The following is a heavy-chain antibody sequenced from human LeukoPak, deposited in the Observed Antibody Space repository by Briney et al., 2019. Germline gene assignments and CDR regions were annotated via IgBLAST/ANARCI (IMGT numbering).Heavy chain of an antibody. V-gene: IGHV3-23*01. CDR1: GVTFSSYA. CDR2: ISGSSDNT. J-gene: IGHJ5*02. Sequence: GGSLRLSCAASGVTFSSYAMSWVRQAPGKGLEWVSAISGSSDNTYYADSVKGRFTISRDNSKNMLYLQMNSLRVEDTAVYYCAKSPLRAAAGEWIDPWGQGILVTVSS. CDR3: AKSPLRAAAGEWIDP. D-gene: IGHD6-13*01.